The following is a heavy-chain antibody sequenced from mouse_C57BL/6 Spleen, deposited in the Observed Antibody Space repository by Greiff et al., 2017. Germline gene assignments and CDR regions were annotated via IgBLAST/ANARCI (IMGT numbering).Heavy chain of an antibody. CDR3: ARGDSSGPLYAMDY. D-gene: IGHD3-2*02. CDR1: GYAFSSYW. Sequence: VHLQQSGASVKISCKASGYAFSSYWMNWVKQRPGKGLEWIGQIYPGDGDTNYNGKFKGKATLTADKSSSTAYMQLSSLTSEDAAVYFCARGDSSGPLYAMDYWGQGTSVTVSS. V-gene: IGHV1-80*01. J-gene: IGHJ4*01. CDR2: IYPGDGDT.